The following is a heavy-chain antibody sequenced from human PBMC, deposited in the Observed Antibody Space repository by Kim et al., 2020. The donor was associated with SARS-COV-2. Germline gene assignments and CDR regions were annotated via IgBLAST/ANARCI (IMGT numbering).Heavy chain of an antibody. CDR3: ARDAGYSSHFDY. V-gene: IGHV1-18*01. Sequence: NSAQKLQGRGTMTTDTSTSTAYMELRSLRSDDTAVYYCARDAGYSSHFDYWGQGTLVTVSS. D-gene: IGHD5-18*01. J-gene: IGHJ4*02.